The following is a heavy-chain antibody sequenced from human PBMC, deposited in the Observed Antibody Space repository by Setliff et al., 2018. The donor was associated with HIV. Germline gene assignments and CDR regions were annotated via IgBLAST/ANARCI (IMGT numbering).Heavy chain of an antibody. CDR2: IYHSGST. V-gene: IGHV4-34*01. CDR3: ARRAAATTNFDY. Sequence: SETLSLTCAVYGGSFSGYYWSWIRQPPGKGLEWIGSIYHSGSTFYNPSLKSRVTLSLDTSKNQFSLKVTSVTAADTAVYYCARRAAATTNFDYWGQGTLVTVSS. CDR1: GGSFSGYY. D-gene: IGHD1-26*01. J-gene: IGHJ4*02.